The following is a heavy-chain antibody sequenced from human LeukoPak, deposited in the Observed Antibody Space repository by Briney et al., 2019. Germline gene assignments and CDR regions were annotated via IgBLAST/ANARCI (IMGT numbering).Heavy chain of an antibody. CDR1: GGTFSSYA. Sequence: SVKVSCKASGGTFSSYAISWVRQAPGQGLEWMGGIIPIFGTANYAQKFQGRVTITTDESTSTAYMELSSLRSEDTAVCYCARREMGRGYSYGTYDYWGQGTLVTVSS. J-gene: IGHJ4*02. CDR3: ARREMGRGYSYGTYDY. CDR2: IIPIFGTA. D-gene: IGHD5-18*01. V-gene: IGHV1-69*05.